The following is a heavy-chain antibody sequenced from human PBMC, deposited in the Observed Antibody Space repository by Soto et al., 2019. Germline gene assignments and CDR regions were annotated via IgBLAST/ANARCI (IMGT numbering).Heavy chain of an antibody. D-gene: IGHD3-22*01. Sequence: SVKVSCKASGGTFSSYAISWVRQAPGQGLEWMGGIIPIFGTANYAQKFQGRVTITADKSTSTAYMELSSLRSEDTAVYYCARDFSSCYDSSGYYRLDYWGQGTLVTVS. J-gene: IGHJ4*02. CDR2: IIPIFGTA. CDR3: ARDFSSCYDSSGYYRLDY. CDR1: GGTFSSYA. V-gene: IGHV1-69*06.